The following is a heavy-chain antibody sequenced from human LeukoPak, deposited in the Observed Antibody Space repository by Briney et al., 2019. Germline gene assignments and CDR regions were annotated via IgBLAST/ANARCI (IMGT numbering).Heavy chain of an antibody. V-gene: IGHV3-66*01. CDR3: ARGQSYCGADCYSD. J-gene: IGHJ4*02. CDR1: GFSIYHYY. Sequence: GGSLRLSCAASGFSIYHYYMTWIRQTPGKGLDWVSVIYTGGSTNYGDSVKGRFTISRDNSKNTLYLQMNSLRADDTAIYYCARGQSYCGADCYSDWGQGTLVTVSS. CDR2: IYTGGST. D-gene: IGHD2-21*02.